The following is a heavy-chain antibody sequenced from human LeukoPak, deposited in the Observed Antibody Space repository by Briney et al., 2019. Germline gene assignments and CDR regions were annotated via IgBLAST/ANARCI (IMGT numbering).Heavy chain of an antibody. Sequence: SETLSLTCSVSGGSTRSGRHHWAWVRQPPGKGLEFIGSLDESGRPYYNAPLKSRVTISEDSSGKQFSLNLSSVTAADTAVYYCARDLGGYPFFMDVWGRGTTVIISS. CDR2: LDESGRP. J-gene: IGHJ6*03. CDR3: ARDLGGYPFFMDV. V-gene: IGHV4-39*07. D-gene: IGHD2-15*01. CDR1: GGSTRSGRHH.